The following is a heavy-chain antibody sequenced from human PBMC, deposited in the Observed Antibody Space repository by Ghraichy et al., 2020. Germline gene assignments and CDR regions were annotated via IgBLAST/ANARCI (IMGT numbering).Heavy chain of an antibody. CDR3: ARRSNLWGAFDY. Sequence: SQTLSLTCTVSGGSIISYYWSWIRQPPGKGLEWIGYIYYSGSTNYNPSLKSRVTISVDTSKNQFSLKLSSVTAADTAVYYCARRSNLWGAFDYWGQGTLVTVSS. CDR1: GGSIISYY. J-gene: IGHJ4*02. CDR2: IYYSGST. D-gene: IGHD7-27*01. V-gene: IGHV4-59*01.